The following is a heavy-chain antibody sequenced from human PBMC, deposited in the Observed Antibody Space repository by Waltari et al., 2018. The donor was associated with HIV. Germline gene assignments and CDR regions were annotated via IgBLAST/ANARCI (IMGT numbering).Heavy chain of an antibody. CDR3: SRDRQFAFDY. V-gene: IGHV3-48*01. Sequence: EVQLVESGGGLVQPGGSLRRSCAASGFPCGSYSVKWVRQAPGKGLEWFSYISSIGSALYYADSVKGRFSISRDNAKNSLYLQLNSLRGYDTAVYYCSRDRQFAFDYWGQGTLVTVSS. CDR1: GFPCGSYS. CDR2: ISSIGSAL. J-gene: IGHJ4*02. D-gene: IGHD2-15*01.